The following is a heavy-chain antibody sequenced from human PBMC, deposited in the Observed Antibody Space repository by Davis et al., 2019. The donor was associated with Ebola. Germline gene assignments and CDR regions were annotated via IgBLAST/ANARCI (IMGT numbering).Heavy chain of an antibody. CDR2: ISGSGGST. CDR3: AKSGLSFGVVKYHYGMDV. V-gene: IGHV3-23*01. D-gene: IGHD3-3*01. CDR1: VITFSGYA. Sequence: PGGSLRLSCTDSVITFSGYAMTWVRQAPGKGLEWVSAISGSGGSTYYADSVKGRFTISRDNSKKTLYLQMNSLRAEDTAVYYCAKSGLSFGVVKYHYGMDVWGKGTTVTVSS. J-gene: IGHJ6*04.